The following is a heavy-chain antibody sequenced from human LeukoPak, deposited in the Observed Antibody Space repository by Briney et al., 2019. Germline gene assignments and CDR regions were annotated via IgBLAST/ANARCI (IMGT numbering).Heavy chain of an antibody. D-gene: IGHD6-13*01. V-gene: IGHV4-34*01. J-gene: IGHJ5*02. CDR1: GRSFSGYY. Sequence: KSSDPLSLTCAVYGRSFSGYYWRWIRQPPGKGLEWIGEINHSGSTNYNPSLKSRVTISVDTSKNQFSLKLSSVTAADTAVYYCARVTGSTTYSSSWTNWFDPWGQGTLVTVSS. CDR2: INHSGST. CDR3: ARVTGSTTYSSSWTNWFDP.